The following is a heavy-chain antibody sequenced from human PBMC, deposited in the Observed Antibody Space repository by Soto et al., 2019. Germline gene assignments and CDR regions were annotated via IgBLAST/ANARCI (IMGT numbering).Heavy chain of an antibody. V-gene: IGHV5-51*01. Sequence: GESLKISCKGSGYSFTSYWIGWVRQMPEKSLEWMGIIYPGDSYTRYSPAFPDQVTISADKSICTAYLQWSSLKASDTAMYYCASLLVFWSGYLSDHTWFGPWGQGTLVTGSS. J-gene: IGHJ5*02. CDR1: GYSFTSYW. D-gene: IGHD3-3*01. CDR3: ASLLVFWSGYLSDHTWFGP. CDR2: IYPGDSYT.